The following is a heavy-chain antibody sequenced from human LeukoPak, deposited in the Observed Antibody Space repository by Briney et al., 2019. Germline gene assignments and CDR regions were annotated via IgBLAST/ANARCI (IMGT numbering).Heavy chain of an antibody. CDR3: AGGYCANAVCYPDY. J-gene: IGHJ4*02. CDR1: EFPFSTYA. Sequence: SGGSLRLSCAASEFPFSTYAMHWVRQAPGKGLEWVALISYDGTDKYYGDSVKGRLTISRDNSKNTLYLQVNSLRAEDTAVYYCAGGYCANAVCYPDYWGQGTLVTVSS. CDR2: ISYDGTDK. V-gene: IGHV3-30*04. D-gene: IGHD2-8*01.